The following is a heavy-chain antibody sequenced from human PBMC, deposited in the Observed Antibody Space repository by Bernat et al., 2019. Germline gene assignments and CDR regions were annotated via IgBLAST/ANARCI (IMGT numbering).Heavy chain of an antibody. CDR1: GGSISSRSYY. J-gene: IGHJ6*03. Sequence: QLQLQESGPGLVKPSETLSLTCNVSGGSISSRSYYWGWIRQPPGKGLEWIGSVYYSGSAYYSGTQYHPSHKSRVNISVDTSKNQISLKVTSVTAADTAVYYCARGKWNMYYYYYYMDVWGSGTTVTVSS. CDR3: ARGKWNMYYYYYYMDV. CDR2: VYYSGSAYYSGT. V-gene: IGHV4-39*01. D-gene: IGHD3-10*01.